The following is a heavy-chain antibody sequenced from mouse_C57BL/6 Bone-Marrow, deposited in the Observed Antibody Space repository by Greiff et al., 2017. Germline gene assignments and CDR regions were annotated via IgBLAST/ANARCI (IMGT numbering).Heavy chain of an antibody. CDR3: ARGLYYDYDGAY. Sequence: VQLKESGPGMMKPSQSLSLTCTVTGYSITSGYDWHWIRHFPGNKLEWMGYISYSGSTNYNPSLKSRISITHDTSKNHFFLKLNSVTTEDTATYYCARGLYYDYDGAYWGQGTLVTVSA. CDR2: ISYSGST. CDR1: GYSITSGYD. V-gene: IGHV3-1*01. J-gene: IGHJ3*01. D-gene: IGHD2-4*01.